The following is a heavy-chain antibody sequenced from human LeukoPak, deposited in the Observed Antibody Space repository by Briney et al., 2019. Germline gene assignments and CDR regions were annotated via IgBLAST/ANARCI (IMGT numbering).Heavy chain of an antibody. V-gene: IGHV3-64*04. J-gene: IGHJ3*02. CDR1: GFTFSRYG. CDR2: IVSNGDST. D-gene: IGHD4-17*01. CDR3: ARRTDYVDAFDI. Sequence: PGGSLRLFWSASGFTFSRYGMHWVRQAPGKGLEYVSAIVSNGDSTYYADSVKGRFTISRDNAKNSLYLQMNSLRAEDTAVYYCARRTDYVDAFDIWGQGTMVTVSS.